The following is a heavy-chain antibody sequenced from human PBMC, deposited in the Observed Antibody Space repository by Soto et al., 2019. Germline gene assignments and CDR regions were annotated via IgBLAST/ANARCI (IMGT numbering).Heavy chain of an antibody. CDR3: ARGRNSGSYFSPRPTTPYYFDY. CDR1: GGSISSYY. V-gene: IGHV4-59*01. Sequence: QVQLQESGPGLVKPSETLSLTCTVSGGSISSYYWSWIRQPPGKGLEWIGYIYYSGSTNYNPSLKSRVTISVDTSKNQFSLKLSSVTAADTAVYYCARGRNSGSYFSPRPTTPYYFDYWGQGTLVTVSS. J-gene: IGHJ4*02. CDR2: IYYSGST. D-gene: IGHD1-26*01.